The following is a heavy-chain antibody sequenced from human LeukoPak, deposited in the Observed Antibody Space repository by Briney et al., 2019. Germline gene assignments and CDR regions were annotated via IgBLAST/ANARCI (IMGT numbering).Heavy chain of an antibody. CDR2: IYYSGST. CDR1: GGSISSHY. V-gene: IGHV4-59*11. CDR3: ARGHFYDSSGYFD. Sequence: SETLSLTCTVSGGSISSHYWSWIRQPPGKGLEWIGYIYYSGSTNYNLSLKSRVTISVDTSKNQFSLKLSSVTAADTAVYYCARGHFYDSSGYFDWGQGTLITVSS. J-gene: IGHJ4*02. D-gene: IGHD3-22*01.